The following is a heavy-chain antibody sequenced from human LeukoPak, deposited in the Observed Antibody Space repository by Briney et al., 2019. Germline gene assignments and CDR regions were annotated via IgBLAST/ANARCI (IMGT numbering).Heavy chain of an antibody. CDR1: GYTFTIYY. J-gene: IGHJ4*02. D-gene: IGHD1-7*01. Sequence: PGASVKLPCKAYGYTFTIYYIHWVRQPPRQVLEWIGIINPSGGRTSYEQKFQGRVTMTKDTSTRTDYMEMRSLRSDETAMYYCARMSNWNYQGFDSWGQGTLVTVSS. V-gene: IGHV1-46*01. CDR2: INPSGGRT. CDR3: ARMSNWNYQGFDS.